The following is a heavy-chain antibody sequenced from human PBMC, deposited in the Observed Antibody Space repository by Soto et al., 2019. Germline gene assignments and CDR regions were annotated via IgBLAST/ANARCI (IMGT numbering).Heavy chain of an antibody. CDR3: TRVACSGGSCYFRDFDY. Sequence: EVQLVESGGGLVQPGRSLRLSCTASGFTFGDYAMSWFRQAPGKGLEWVGFIRSKAYGGTTEYAASVKGRFTISRDDSKSIAYLQMNSLKTEDTAVYYCTRVACSGGSCYFRDFDYWGQGTLVTVSS. CDR1: GFTFGDYA. CDR2: IRSKAYGGTT. D-gene: IGHD2-15*01. V-gene: IGHV3-49*03. J-gene: IGHJ4*02.